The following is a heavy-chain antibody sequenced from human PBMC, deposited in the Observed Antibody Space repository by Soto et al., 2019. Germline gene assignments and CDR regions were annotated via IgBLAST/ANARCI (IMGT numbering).Heavy chain of an antibody. CDR3: ARGWFGPDV. D-gene: IGHD3-10*01. J-gene: IGHJ6*04. CDR2: IDNAGTDS. CDR1: GFTLSGRS. Sequence: EVQLVESGGGLVQPGGSLRLSCAASGFTLSGRSMHWVRQAPGKGLVWVSGIDNAGTDSTYADSVKGRLTSSRDNAKNMLYLQTNSLRVEDTAVYYCARGWFGPDVWGKGTTVTVSS. V-gene: IGHV3-74*01.